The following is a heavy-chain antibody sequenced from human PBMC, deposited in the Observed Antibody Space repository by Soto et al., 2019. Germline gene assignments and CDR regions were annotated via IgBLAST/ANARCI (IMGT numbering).Heavy chain of an antibody. V-gene: IGHV3-74*01. CDR3: ARALYVWLPHDNWFDP. CDR1: GFTFSSYW. Sequence: PVGSLRLSCAASGFTFSSYWMHWVRQAPGKGLVWVSRINSDGSSTSYADSVKGRFTISRDNAKNTLYLQMNSLRAEDTAVYYCARALYVWLPHDNWFDPWGQGTLVTVSS. CDR2: INSDGSST. J-gene: IGHJ5*02. D-gene: IGHD5-12*01.